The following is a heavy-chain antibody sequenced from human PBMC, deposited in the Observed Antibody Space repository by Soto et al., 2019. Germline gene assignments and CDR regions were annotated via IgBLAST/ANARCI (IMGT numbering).Heavy chain of an antibody. CDR2: IIPIFGTA. D-gene: IGHD2-2*01. Sequence: SVKVSCKASGGTFSSYAISWVRQAPGQGLEWMGGIIPIFGTANYAQKFQGRVTITADKSTSTAYMELSSLRSEDTAVYYCARADIVVVQDLGEYYYYGMDVWGQGATVTVSS. CDR1: GGTFSSYA. J-gene: IGHJ6*02. V-gene: IGHV1-69*06. CDR3: ARADIVVVQDLGEYYYYGMDV.